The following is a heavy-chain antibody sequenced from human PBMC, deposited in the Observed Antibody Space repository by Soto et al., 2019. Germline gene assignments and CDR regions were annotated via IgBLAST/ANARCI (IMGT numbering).Heavy chain of an antibody. CDR1: GFTFRSYG. J-gene: IGHJ4*02. CDR2: ISGSGGST. Sequence: GRSLRLSCAASGFTFRSYGMSWVRQAPGKGLEWVSAISGSGGSTYYADSVKGRFTISRDNSKNTLYLQMNSLRAEDTAVYYCAKHKRAGYSSSLQYYFDYWGQATLVIVSS. V-gene: IGHV3-23*01. CDR3: AKHKRAGYSSSLQYYFDY. D-gene: IGHD6-13*01.